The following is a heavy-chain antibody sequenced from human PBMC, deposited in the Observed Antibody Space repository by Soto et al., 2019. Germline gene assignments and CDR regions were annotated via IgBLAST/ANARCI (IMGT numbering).Heavy chain of an antibody. CDR2: IYHSGTT. J-gene: IGHJ3*01. V-gene: IGHV4-4*02. CDR3: XXXXXXXTDSGCSIMRDAFDV. CDR1: HFSVTANKY. Sequence: QVQLQESGPGLVKPSGTLSLTCTVSHFSVTANKYWSWVRQSPGTPLEWLGEIYHSGTTYYNPSLSSRVTLSMDKSKNQXXXXXXXXXXXXXXXXXXXXXXXXXTDSGCSIMRDAFDVWGQGTLVTVSS. D-gene: IGHD5-12*01.